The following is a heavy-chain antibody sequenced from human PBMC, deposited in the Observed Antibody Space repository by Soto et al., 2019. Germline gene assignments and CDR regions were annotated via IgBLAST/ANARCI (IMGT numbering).Heavy chain of an antibody. CDR3: ARGGTPIVY. Sequence: QVQLVQSGAEVKKPGASVKLSCKASGYTFTNFGIRWVRQAPGQGLEWMGWINAYNGNTNYAQNFQGRVTMTTDTSTSTDYLELRSLRSDDTAVYDCARGGTPIVYWGQGTLVTVSS. D-gene: IGHD3-16*01. CDR1: GYTFTNFG. CDR2: INAYNGNT. J-gene: IGHJ4*02. V-gene: IGHV1-18*01.